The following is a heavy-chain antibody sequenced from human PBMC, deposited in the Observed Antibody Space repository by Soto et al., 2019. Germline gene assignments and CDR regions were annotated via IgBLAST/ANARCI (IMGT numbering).Heavy chain of an antibody. V-gene: IGHV4-39*01. CDR2: IYYSGST. CDR3: ARSDGWFMTTVTTVGYFDY. J-gene: IGHJ4*02. D-gene: IGHD4-17*01. Sequence: QLQLQESGPGLVKPSETLSLTCTVSGGSISSSSYYWGWIRQPPGKGLEWIGSIYYSGSTYYNPSLKSRVTISVDTSKNQFSLKLSSVTAADTAVYYCARSDGWFMTTVTTVGYFDYWGQGTLVTVSS. CDR1: GGSISSSSYY.